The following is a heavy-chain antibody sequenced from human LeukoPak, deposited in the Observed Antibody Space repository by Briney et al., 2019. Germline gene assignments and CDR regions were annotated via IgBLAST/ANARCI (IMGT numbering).Heavy chain of an antibody. CDR2: ISSSGSTI. Sequence: GGSLRLSCAASGFTFSDYYMSWIRQAPGKGLEWVSYISSSGSTIYYADSVKGRFTISRDNAKNSLYLQMNSLRAEDTAVYYCARDDYDSSGYYYESFDYWGQGTLVTVSS. V-gene: IGHV3-11*01. D-gene: IGHD3-22*01. J-gene: IGHJ4*02. CDR1: GFTFSDYY. CDR3: ARDDYDSSGYYYESFDY.